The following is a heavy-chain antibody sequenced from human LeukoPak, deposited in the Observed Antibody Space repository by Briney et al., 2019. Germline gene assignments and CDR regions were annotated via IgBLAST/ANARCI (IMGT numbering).Heavy chain of an antibody. D-gene: IGHD3-10*01. J-gene: IGHJ4*02. CDR3: ARSYYYGSGSYSDY. CDR1: GYTFTSYG. CDR2: INPNSGGT. V-gene: IGHV1-2*02. Sequence: GASVKVSCKASGYTFTSYGISWVRQAPGQGLEWMGWINPNSGGTNYAQKFQGRVTMTRDTSISTAYMELSRLRSDDTAVYYCARSYYYGSGSYSDYWGQGTLVTVSS.